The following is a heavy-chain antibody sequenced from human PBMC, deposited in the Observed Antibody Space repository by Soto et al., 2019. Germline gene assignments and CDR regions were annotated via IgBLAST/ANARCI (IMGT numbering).Heavy chain of an antibody. J-gene: IGHJ3*02. CDR2: INGGSGKT. V-gene: IGHV1-3*01. Sequence: QVQLVQSGAEVKKPGASVKVSCRASGFTFTLYSMHWVRQAPGQRLEWLGWINGGSGKTKYSQKFQGRVTIARDTSASTALMEVSSLRSEDTAVYYCARYSGNYQDAFDIWGQGTMVTVSS. D-gene: IGHD1-26*01. CDR3: ARYSGNYQDAFDI. CDR1: GFTFTLYS.